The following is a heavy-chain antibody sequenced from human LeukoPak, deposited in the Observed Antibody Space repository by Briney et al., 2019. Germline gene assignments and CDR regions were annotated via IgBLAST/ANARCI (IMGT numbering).Heavy chain of an antibody. J-gene: IGHJ5*02. D-gene: IGHD3-10*01. CDR3: ANRNYYGSESLFGFDP. V-gene: IGHV4-34*01. CDR2: INHSGST. Sequence: SETLSLTCAVYGGSVSGYFWSWIRQPPGKGLEWIGEINHSGSTNYNPSLKSRVTISVDTSKNQFSLELSSVTAADTAVYYCANRNYYGSESLFGFDPWGQGTLVTVSS. CDR1: GGSVSGYF.